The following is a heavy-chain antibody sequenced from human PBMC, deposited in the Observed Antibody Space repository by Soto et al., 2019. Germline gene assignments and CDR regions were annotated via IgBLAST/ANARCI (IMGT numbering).Heavy chain of an antibody. CDR1: GFTFSNAW. CDR2: IKSKTDGGTT. J-gene: IGHJ3*02. V-gene: IGHV3-15*01. D-gene: IGHD1-26*01. Sequence: GWSLRLSCAASGFTFSNAWMSWVRQAPGKGLEWVGRIKSKTDGGTTDYAAPVKGRFTISRDDSKNTLYLQMNSLKTEDTAVYYCTTEPPIVGAPDDAFDIWGQGTMVTVSS. CDR3: TTEPPIVGAPDDAFDI.